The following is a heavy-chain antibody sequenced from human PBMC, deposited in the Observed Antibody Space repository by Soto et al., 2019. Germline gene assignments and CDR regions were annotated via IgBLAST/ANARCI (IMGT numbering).Heavy chain of an antibody. CDR2: ITSSGSNT. Sequence: QVQLVESGGGLVKPGGSLRLSCEALGFTLSGYNMSWFRQAPGKGREWVSYITSSGSNTFDAESVKGRFTISRDNTMNLLYLQMNSLSAEDTAVYYCARRGTISSAHHFDHWGQGTLVTVSS. J-gene: IGHJ4*02. CDR1: GFTLSGYN. CDR3: ARRGTISSAHHFDH. V-gene: IGHV3-11*01. D-gene: IGHD6-6*01.